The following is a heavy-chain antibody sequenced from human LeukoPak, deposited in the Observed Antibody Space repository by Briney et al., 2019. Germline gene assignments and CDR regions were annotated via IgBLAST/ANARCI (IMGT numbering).Heavy chain of an antibody. J-gene: IGHJ4*02. D-gene: IGHD1-26*01. CDR1: GFTFSSYG. CDR3: ARGDGSGGRDSVPSVPDY. CDR2: IWYDGSQK. Sequence: GRSLRLSCAASGFTFSSYGMHWVRQVPGKGLGRGAVIWYDGSQKYYADSVKGRFTISRDNSKKTLYLQMNRLRAEGTAAYYTARGDGSGGRDSVPSVPDYWGEGTLVTVSS. V-gene: IGHV3-30*19.